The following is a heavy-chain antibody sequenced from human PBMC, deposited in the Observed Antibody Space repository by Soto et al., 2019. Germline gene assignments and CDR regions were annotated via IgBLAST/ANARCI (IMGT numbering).Heavy chain of an antibody. V-gene: IGHV1-69*01. CDR2: ITPVFGTA. CDR3: ARSLEGTTVTNWFDP. D-gene: IGHD4-17*01. CDR1: ADTFNSYS. J-gene: IGHJ5*02. Sequence: QVQLVQSGAEVEKPGSSVKVSCKASADTFNSYSLSWLRQAPGQRLEWMGGITPVFGTADYAQSFEDRLTITADDATRTVFMELSSLRSDDTAVYSCARSLEGTTVTNWFDPWGQGALVTFSS.